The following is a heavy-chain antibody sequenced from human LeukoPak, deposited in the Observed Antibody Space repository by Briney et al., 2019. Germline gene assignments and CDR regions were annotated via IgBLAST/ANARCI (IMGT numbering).Heavy chain of an antibody. V-gene: IGHV3-21*01. Sequence: PGGSLRLSCAASGFTFSSYSMNWVRQAPGKGLEWVSSISSSSSYIYYADSVKGRFTISRDNAKNSLYLQMNSLRAEDTAVYYCAKDVPRYCSGGSCSTIDYWGQGTLVTVSS. J-gene: IGHJ4*02. CDR1: GFTFSSYS. D-gene: IGHD2-15*01. CDR2: ISSSSSYI. CDR3: AKDVPRYCSGGSCSTIDY.